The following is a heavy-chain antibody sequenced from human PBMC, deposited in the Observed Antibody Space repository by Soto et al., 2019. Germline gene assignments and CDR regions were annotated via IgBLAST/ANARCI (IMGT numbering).Heavy chain of an antibody. CDR2: ISWNSGSI. CDR3: AKPKGSSTQFNAFDI. CDR1: GFTFDDYA. Sequence: PGGSLRLSCAASGFTFDDYAMHWVRQAPGKGLEWVSGISWNSGSIGYADSVKGRFTISRDNAKNSLYLQMNSLRAEDTALYYCAKPKGSSTQFNAFDIWGQGKMVTVSS. V-gene: IGHV3-9*01. D-gene: IGHD1-26*01. J-gene: IGHJ3*02.